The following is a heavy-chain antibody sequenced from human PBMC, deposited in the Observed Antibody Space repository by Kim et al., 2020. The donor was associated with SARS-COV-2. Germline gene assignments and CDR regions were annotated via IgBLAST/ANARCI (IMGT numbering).Heavy chain of an antibody. CDR1: GFTFSNYA. CDR2: ISNGGGST. V-gene: IGHV3-23*03. Sequence: GGSLRLSCAASGFTFSNYALRWVRQAPGKGLEWVSVISNGGGSTYYADSVKGRFTISKDNAKKTLYLQMNSLRAEDTAVYYCARCFYSSDLYHFDYWGQGTLVTVSS. J-gene: IGHJ4*02. CDR3: ARCFYSSDLYHFDY. D-gene: IGHD6-25*01.